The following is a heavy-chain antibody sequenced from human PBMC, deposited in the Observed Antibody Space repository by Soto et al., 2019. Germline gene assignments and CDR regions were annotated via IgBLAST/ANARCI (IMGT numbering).Heavy chain of an antibody. CDR2: VYWNDDK. D-gene: IGHD5-12*01. Sequence: SGPTLVNSTQALTLSCTFSGFSFSTAAAAGVLILQPPGGALAWLALVYWNDDKRFSPSLKTRLTITGDTSKNQVVLSLTNVDPGDTATYFCAHSDGGYEIIYFDSWGQGTPVTVSS. V-gene: IGHV2-5*01. J-gene: IGHJ4*02. CDR3: AHSDGGYEIIYFDS. CDR1: GFSFSTAAAA.